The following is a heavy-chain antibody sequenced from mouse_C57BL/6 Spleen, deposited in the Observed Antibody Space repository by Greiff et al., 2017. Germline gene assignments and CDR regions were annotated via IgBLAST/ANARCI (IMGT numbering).Heavy chain of an antibody. Sequence: EVMLVESGPGLAKPSQPLTLTCSVTGYSITSDYWNWLRKFPGNKLEYMGYISYSGSTYYNPSLKSRISITRDTSKNQYYLQLNSVTTEDTATYYCASGNFFDYWGQGTTLTVSS. CDR2: ISYSGST. V-gene: IGHV3-8*01. D-gene: IGHD1-1*02. CDR3: ASGNFFDY. J-gene: IGHJ2*01. CDR1: GYSITSDY.